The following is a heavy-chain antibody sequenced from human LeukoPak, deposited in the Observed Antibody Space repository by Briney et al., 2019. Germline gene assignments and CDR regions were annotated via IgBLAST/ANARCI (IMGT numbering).Heavy chain of an antibody. CDR2: IYSTGST. CDR3: ARHLPIGFDY. CDR1: GGSISIISYY. J-gene: IGHJ4*02. V-gene: IGHV4-39*01. Sequence: SETLSLTCTVSGGSISIISYYWGWIRQPPGKGLEWIGNIYSTGSTYYNPSLKSRVTISVDTSKNQFSLKLNSVTAADTAVYYCARHLPIGFDYWGQGTLVTVSS.